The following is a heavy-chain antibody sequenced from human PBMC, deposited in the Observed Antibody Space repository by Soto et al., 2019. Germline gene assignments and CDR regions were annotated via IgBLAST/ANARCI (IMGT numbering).Heavy chain of an antibody. CDR3: VKDSESSGYLTHLDY. V-gene: IGHV1-46*01. J-gene: IGHJ4*02. D-gene: IGHD3-22*01. CDR1: GDTFTSYY. Sequence: ASVKVSCKAPGDTFTSYYLNWVRQAPGQGLEWMGVVNPHGGSTKYAQKFQGRVTMTRDTSRSTVYMELRSLRPEDTALYYCVKDSESSGYLTHLDYWGQGTLVTVSS. CDR2: VNPHGGST.